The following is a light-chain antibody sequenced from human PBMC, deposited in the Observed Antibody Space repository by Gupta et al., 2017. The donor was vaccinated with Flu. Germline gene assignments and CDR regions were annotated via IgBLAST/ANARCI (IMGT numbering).Light chain of an antibody. J-gene: IGLJ3*02. CDR3: QVWENRSDNRWV. CDR2: DDR. CDR1: TIGGKS. V-gene: IGLV3-21*03. Sequence: KTTKTTCGATTIGGKSVHGCHQKPAQPPPLFLYDDRDRHSGGPERVSCSNSGATATITISRVDAGEEAAYYCQVWENRSDNRWVFGGGTKLTVL.